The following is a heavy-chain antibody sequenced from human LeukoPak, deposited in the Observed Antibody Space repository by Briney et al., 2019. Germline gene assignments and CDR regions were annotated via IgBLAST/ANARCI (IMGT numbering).Heavy chain of an antibody. Sequence: PSETLSLTCTVSGGSISSGGYYWSWIRQPPGKGLEWIGYIYHSGSTYYNPSLKSRVTISVDRSKNQFSLKLSSVTAADTAVYYCASTGPREIYSSSPVGYWGQGTLVTVSS. V-gene: IGHV4-30-2*01. J-gene: IGHJ4*02. D-gene: IGHD6-6*01. CDR3: ASTGPREIYSSSPVGY. CDR2: IYHSGST. CDR1: GGSISSGGYY.